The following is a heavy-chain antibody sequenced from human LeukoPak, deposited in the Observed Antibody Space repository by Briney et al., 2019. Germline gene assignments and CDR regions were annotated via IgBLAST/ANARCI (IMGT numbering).Heavy chain of an antibody. CDR2: LYSGGNT. V-gene: IGHV3-53*01. Sequence: GGSLRLSCAASGFIVSSNYMSWVRQAPGKGLEWVSILYSGGNTYYADSVKGRFIFSRDNSNNTLYLQMNSLRTEDTAVYYCARVGITLFGVVILWGQGTLVTVSS. CDR1: GFIVSSNY. D-gene: IGHD3-3*01. J-gene: IGHJ4*02. CDR3: ARVGITLFGVVIL.